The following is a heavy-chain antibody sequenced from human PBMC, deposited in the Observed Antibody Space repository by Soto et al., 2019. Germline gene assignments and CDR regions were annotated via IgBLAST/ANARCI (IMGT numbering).Heavy chain of an antibody. Sequence: EVQLLESGGGLVQPGGSLRLSCAASGFTFSSYAMSWVRPAPGKGLEWVSVISGSGGFTYYVDSVKGRFTISRDNSKSTLYLQMNSLRAEDTAVYYCSKITEDYWGQGTLVTVSS. V-gene: IGHV3-23*01. CDR1: GFTFSSYA. CDR3: SKITEDY. CDR2: ISGSGGFT. J-gene: IGHJ4*02. D-gene: IGHD1-20*01.